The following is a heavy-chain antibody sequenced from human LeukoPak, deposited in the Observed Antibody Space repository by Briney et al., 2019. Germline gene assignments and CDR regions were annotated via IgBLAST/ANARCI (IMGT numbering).Heavy chain of an antibody. V-gene: IGHV3-48*01. CDR1: GFTFSSYS. CDR2: ISSSSSTI. CDR3: ARDQTYYYYGMDV. J-gene: IGHJ6*02. Sequence: GGSLRLSCAASGFTFSSYSMNWVRQAPGKGLEWVSYISSSSSTIYYADSVKGRFTISRDNAKNSLYLQMNSLRGEDTAVYYCARDQTYYYYGMDVWGQGTTVTVSS.